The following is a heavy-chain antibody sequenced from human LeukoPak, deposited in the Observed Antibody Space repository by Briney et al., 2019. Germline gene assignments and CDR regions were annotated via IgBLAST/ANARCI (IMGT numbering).Heavy chain of an antibody. CDR1: GFRFSNFA. V-gene: IGHV3-23*01. CDR2: IIGSSGDT. D-gene: IGHD5-12*01. CDR3: AKGAYDYIEMGYFDD. J-gene: IGHJ4*02. Sequence: PGGSLRLSGAASGFRFSNFAMSWVRQAPGQGLEWVSLIIGSSGDTLYAGSVKGRFTISRDISKNRLYLQMNSLRAEDTALYYCAKGAYDYIEMGYFDDWGQGTLVTVSS.